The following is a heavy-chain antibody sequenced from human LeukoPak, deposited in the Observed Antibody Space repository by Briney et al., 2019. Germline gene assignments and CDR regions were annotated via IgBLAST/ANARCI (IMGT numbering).Heavy chain of an antibody. J-gene: IGHJ6*02. Sequence: GASVKVSCKASGYTFTSYGISWVRQAPGQGLEWMGWISAYNGNTNYAQKLQGRVTMTRDTSISTAYMELSRLRSDDTAVYYCARAPLQSAAAFYYYYGMDVWGQGTTVTVSS. CDR1: GYTFTSYG. CDR2: ISAYNGNT. D-gene: IGHD2-2*01. V-gene: IGHV1-18*01. CDR3: ARAPLQSAAAFYYYYGMDV.